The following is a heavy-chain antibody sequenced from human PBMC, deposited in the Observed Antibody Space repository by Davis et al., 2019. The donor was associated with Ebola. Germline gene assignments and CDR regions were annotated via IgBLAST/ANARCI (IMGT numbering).Heavy chain of an antibody. CDR1: GFTFSNYE. V-gene: IGHV3-23*01. CDR2: ISDSGGNT. J-gene: IGHJ1*01. CDR3: AKDSRPGHLYFWH. Sequence: PGGSLRLSCATSGFTFSNYEMSWVRQAPGKGLEWVSAISDSGGNTYYALSVRGQFAVSRDNSKNTLFLQMSSLRAEDTAVYYCAKDSRPGHLYFWHWGQGILVTVSS.